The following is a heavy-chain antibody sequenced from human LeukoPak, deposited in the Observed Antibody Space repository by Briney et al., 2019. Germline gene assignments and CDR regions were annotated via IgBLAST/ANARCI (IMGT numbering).Heavy chain of an antibody. V-gene: IGHV4-59*08. CDR3: ASLPVGGARLVDV. D-gene: IGHD6-19*01. Sequence: PSETLSLTCTVSGGSISSYYWSWIRQPPGKGLEWIGYIYYSGSTNYNPSLKSRVTISVDTSKNQFSLKLSSVTAADTAVYYCASLPVGGARLVDVWGQGTTVTVSS. CDR2: IYYSGST. CDR1: GGSISSYY. J-gene: IGHJ6*02.